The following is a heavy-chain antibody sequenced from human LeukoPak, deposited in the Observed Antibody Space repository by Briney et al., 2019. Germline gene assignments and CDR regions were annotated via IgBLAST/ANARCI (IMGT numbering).Heavy chain of an antibody. CDR2: IYYSGST. V-gene: IGHV4-39*07. CDR1: GGSISISSYY. D-gene: IGHD3-22*01. Sequence: PSETLSLTCTVSGGSISISSYYWGWIRQPPGKGLEWIGSIYYSGSTNYNPSLKSRVTMSVDTSKNQFSLKLSSVTAADTAVYYCVRDTYYYDSSGYAGFDYWGQGTLVTVSS. J-gene: IGHJ4*02. CDR3: VRDTYYYDSSGYAGFDY.